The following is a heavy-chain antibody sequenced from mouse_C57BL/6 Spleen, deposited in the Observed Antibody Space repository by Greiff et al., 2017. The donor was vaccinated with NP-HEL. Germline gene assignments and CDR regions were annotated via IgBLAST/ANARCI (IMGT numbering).Heavy chain of an antibody. CDR3: ARGGTGTWYFDV. D-gene: IGHD4-1*01. CDR2: IWSGGST. CDR1: GFSLTSYG. Sequence: VQLQQSGPGLVQPSQSLSITCTVSGFSLTSYGVHWVRQSPGKGLEWLGVIWSGGSTDYNAAFISRLSISKDNSKSQVFFKMNSLQADDTAIYYCARGGTGTWYFDVWGTGTTVTVSS. V-gene: IGHV2-2*01. J-gene: IGHJ1*03.